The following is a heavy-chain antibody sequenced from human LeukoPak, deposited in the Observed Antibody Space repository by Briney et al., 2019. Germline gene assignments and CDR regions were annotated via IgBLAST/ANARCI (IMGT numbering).Heavy chain of an antibody. D-gene: IGHD1-1*01. J-gene: IGHJ3*02. CDR3: AKVRGSTGSTYDVCDI. CDR2: ITGSGDST. CDR1: GFTFSRYA. Sequence: GGSLRLSCAASGFTFSRYAMMWVRQAPGKGLEWVSAITGSGDSTYYVDSVKGRFTISRDSSQNTLYLQMNSLRAEDTAVYYCAKVRGSTGSTYDVCDIWGRGTMVTVSS. V-gene: IGHV3-23*01.